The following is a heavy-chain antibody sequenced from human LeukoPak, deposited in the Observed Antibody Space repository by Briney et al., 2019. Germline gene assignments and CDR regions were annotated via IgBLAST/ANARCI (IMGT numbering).Heavy chain of an antibody. Sequence: PGGSLRLSCAASGFTFSSYEMNWVRQAPGKGLEWVSYISSSGSTIYYADSVKGRFTISRDNAKNSLYLQMNSLRAEDTAVYYCAASIPFSNNYYYYCMDVWGKGTTVTVSS. CDR3: AASIPFSNNYYYYCMDV. V-gene: IGHV3-48*03. J-gene: IGHJ6*03. CDR2: ISSSGSTI. CDR1: GFTFSSYE. D-gene: IGHD1/OR15-1a*01.